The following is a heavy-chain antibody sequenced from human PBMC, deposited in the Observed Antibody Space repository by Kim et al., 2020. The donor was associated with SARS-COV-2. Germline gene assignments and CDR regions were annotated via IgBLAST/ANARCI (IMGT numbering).Heavy chain of an antibody. J-gene: IGHJ4*02. CDR3: ARGGSGYEYY. D-gene: IGHD5-12*01. V-gene: IGHV3-11*03. CDR2: YT. Sequence: YTNYEDSVQGRFTISRDNAKNSLYLQRNSLRAEGTAVYYCARGGSGYEYYWGQGTLVTVSS.